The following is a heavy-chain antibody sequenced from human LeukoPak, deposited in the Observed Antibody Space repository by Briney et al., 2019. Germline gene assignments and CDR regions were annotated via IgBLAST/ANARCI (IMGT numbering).Heavy chain of an antibody. J-gene: IGHJ4*02. Sequence: SETLSLTCDVYGGSFSSYYWSWIRQPPGKGLEWIGEINYRGSTNINPSLKSRVTISVDTSKNQFSLKLSSVTAADTAVYYCAREVMESGIVGATLFDYWGQGTLVTVSS. V-gene: IGHV4-34*01. D-gene: IGHD1-26*01. CDR1: GGSFSSYY. CDR2: INYRGST. CDR3: AREVMESGIVGATLFDY.